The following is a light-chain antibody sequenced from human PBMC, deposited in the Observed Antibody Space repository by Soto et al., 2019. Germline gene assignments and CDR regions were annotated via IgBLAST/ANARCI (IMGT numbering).Light chain of an antibody. CDR1: QSISSSY. J-gene: IGKJ1*01. Sequence: IVLTQSPCTLSLCPGERATLSCRASQSISSSYLAWYQQKPGQAPRLLIYDASSRATGIPDRFSGSGSGTDFTLTINRLEPEDYAVYHCQQYHSAPRTFGQGTKVDIK. V-gene: IGKV3-20*01. CDR2: DAS. CDR3: QQYHSAPRT.